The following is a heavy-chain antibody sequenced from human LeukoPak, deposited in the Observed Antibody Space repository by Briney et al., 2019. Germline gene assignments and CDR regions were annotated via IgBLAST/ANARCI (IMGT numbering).Heavy chain of an antibody. Sequence: GGSLRLSCAASGFSLSIAWMSWVRQAPGKGLEWVGRIKSKGDRETRDYAAPEKDRFIISRDDSKNMLYLQMNSLKTEDTAIYYCAAVGEWLSNAFNLWGQGTMVTVSA. J-gene: IGHJ3*01. D-gene: IGHD3-22*01. V-gene: IGHV3-15*01. CDR3: AAVGEWLSNAFNL. CDR1: GFSLSIAW. CDR2: IKSKGDRETR.